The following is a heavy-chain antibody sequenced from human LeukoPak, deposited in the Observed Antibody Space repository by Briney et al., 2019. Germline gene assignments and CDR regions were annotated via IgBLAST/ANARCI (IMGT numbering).Heavy chain of an antibody. CDR2: ISGSGGST. V-gene: IGHV3-23*01. D-gene: IGHD3-10*01. J-gene: IGHJ4*02. CDR1: GFTFSSYA. CDR3: AKDLVLWFGELLSPVFDY. Sequence: GGSLRLSCAASGFTFSSYAMSWVRQAPGKGLEWVSAISGSGGSTYYADSVKGRLTISRDNSKNTLYLQMNSLRAEDTAVYYCAKDLVLWFGELLSPVFDYWGQGTLVTVSS.